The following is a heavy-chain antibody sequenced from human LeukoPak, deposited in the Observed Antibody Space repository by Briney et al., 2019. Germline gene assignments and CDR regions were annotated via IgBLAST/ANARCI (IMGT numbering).Heavy chain of an antibody. CDR2: IHYSGSA. J-gene: IGHJ4*02. Sequence: SETLSLTCTVSSGSISSGDYYWSWIRQSPGKGLEWIGYIHYSGSAYYNPSLKSRVTISLDTSKNQFSLRLTSMTAADTAVYYCAAYSGYDSLAGVSNSAVDYWGQGTLVTVSS. CDR1: SGSISSGDYY. D-gene: IGHD5-12*01. CDR3: AAYSGYDSLAGVSNSAVDY. V-gene: IGHV4-30-4*01.